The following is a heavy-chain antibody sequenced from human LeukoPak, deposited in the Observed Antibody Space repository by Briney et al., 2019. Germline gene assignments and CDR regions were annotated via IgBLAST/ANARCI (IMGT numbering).Heavy chain of an antibody. J-gene: IGHJ4*02. D-gene: IGHD6-19*01. V-gene: IGHV3-23*01. CDR1: GFTFSSYA. CDR2: ISGGGGNT. Sequence: GGSLRLSCAASGFTFSSYAISWVRQAPGKGLEWVSAISGGGGNTYYADSVKGRFTISRDNSKNTLYLQMNSLRAEDTAVYYCAKDLIAVAGKPNDYWGQGTLVTVSS. CDR3: AKDLIAVAGKPNDY.